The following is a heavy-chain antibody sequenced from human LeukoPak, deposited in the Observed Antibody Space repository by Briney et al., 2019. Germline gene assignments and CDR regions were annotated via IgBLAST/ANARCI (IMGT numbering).Heavy chain of an antibody. D-gene: IGHD2-2*01. CDR2: SSYSGST. V-gene: IGHV4-59*01. CDR1: GGSISSYY. CDR3: ARGTDYGDS. Sequence: PSETLSLTCTVSGGSISSYYWSWIRQPPGKRLEWIGYSSYSGSTNYNPSLKSRVTLLVDTSKNRFSLNLFSVTAADTAVYYCARGTDYGDSWGQGTLVTVSS. J-gene: IGHJ4*02.